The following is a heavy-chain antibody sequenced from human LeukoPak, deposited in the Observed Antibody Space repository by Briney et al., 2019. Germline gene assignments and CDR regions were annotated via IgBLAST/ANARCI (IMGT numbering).Heavy chain of an antibody. Sequence: SETLSLTCTVSGGSISSYYWSWIRQPPGKGLEWIGYIYYSGSTNYNPSLKSRVTMSVDTSKNQFSLELSTVTAADTAVYYCARRLGGYNYWGQGTLVTVSS. V-gene: IGHV4-59*08. CDR2: IYYSGST. CDR3: ARRLGGYNY. D-gene: IGHD5-12*01. J-gene: IGHJ4*02. CDR1: GGSISSYY.